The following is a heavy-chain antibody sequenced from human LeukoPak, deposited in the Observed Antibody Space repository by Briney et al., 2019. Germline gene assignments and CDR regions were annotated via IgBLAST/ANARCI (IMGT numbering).Heavy chain of an antibody. CDR2: IQYDGDVK. CDR1: GFTFSRYG. Sequence: TGGSLRLSCAASGFTFSRYGMHWVRQAPGKGLEWVAFIQYDGDVKYYADSVKGRFTISRDNSKDTLFLHMNSLRAEDTAVYYCARDPHNWLTAAWVYYGMDVWGQGTTVTVSS. D-gene: IGHD1-1*01. V-gene: IGHV3-30*02. J-gene: IGHJ6*02. CDR3: ARDPHNWLTAAWVYYGMDV.